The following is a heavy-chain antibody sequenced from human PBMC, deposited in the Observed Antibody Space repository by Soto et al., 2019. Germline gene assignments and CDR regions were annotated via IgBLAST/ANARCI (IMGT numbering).Heavy chain of an antibody. CDR2: NIPIFGTE. CDR1: VGTCRSYS. D-gene: IGHD5-12*01. CDR3: ARFGRWLQIQVGGAAFDI. V-gene: IGHV1-69*13. Sequence: ALVNVSCKGSVGTCRSYSIRWVRQAPGRGLGRMGRNIPIFGTENSAQNSQGSITITADESTSTAYTERSSLRSEDTAVYYCARFGRWLQIQVGGAAFDIWGQGTMVTVSS. J-gene: IGHJ3*02.